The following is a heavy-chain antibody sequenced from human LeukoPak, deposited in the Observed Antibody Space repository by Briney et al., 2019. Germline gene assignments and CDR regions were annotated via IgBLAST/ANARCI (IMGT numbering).Heavy chain of an antibody. Sequence: PSETLSLTCSVSGGSISGYYWSWIRQPPGKGLEWIGYFYYTGYTNYNPSLKSRVAISVDTSKNQFSLYLTSATAADTAVYYCARESYGIDSWGQGTLVSVSS. CDR3: ARESYGIDS. D-gene: IGHD5-18*01. J-gene: IGHJ4*02. CDR2: FYYTGYT. CDR1: GGSISGYY. V-gene: IGHV4-59*01.